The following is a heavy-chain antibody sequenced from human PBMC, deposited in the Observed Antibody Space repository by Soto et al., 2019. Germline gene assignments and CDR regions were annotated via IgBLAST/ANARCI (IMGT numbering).Heavy chain of an antibody. J-gene: IGHJ4*02. CDR3: AKDFLHYYDSSGYYGFDY. D-gene: IGHD3-22*01. CDR2: ISGSGGST. Sequence: EVQLLESGGGLVQPGGSLRLSCAASGFTFSSYAMSWVRQAPGKGLEWVSAISGSGGSTYYADSVKGRFTISRDNSKNTRYLQMNSLRAEDTAVYYCAKDFLHYYDSSGYYGFDYWGQGTLVTVSS. V-gene: IGHV3-23*01. CDR1: GFTFSSYA.